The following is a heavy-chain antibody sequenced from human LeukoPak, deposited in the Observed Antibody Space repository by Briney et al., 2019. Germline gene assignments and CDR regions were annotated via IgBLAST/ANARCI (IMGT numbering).Heavy chain of an antibody. J-gene: IGHJ4*02. CDR1: GYTFTGYY. V-gene: IGHV1-2*02. Sequence: ASVKVSCKASGYTFTGYYIHWVRQAPGQGLEWMGWINPKSGGTKYAQKFQGRVTMTRDTSISTAYMELSRVRSDDTAVYYCAKTVTGYGDYDYWGQGTLVTVSS. CDR3: AKTVTGYGDYDY. CDR2: INPKSGGT. D-gene: IGHD4-17*01.